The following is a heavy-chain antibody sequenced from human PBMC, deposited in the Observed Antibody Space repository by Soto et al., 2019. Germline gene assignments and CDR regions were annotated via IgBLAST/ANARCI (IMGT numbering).Heavy chain of an antibody. Sequence: GASVKVSCKASGYTFTSYGISWVRQAPGQGLEWMGWISAYNGNTNYAQKLQGRVTMTTDTSTSTAYMELRSLRSDDTAVYYCARGLVGAPLDYYYGMDVWGQGTTVTVSS. CDR2: ISAYNGNT. V-gene: IGHV1-18*01. CDR1: GYTFTSYG. D-gene: IGHD1-26*01. J-gene: IGHJ6*02. CDR3: ARGLVGAPLDYYYGMDV.